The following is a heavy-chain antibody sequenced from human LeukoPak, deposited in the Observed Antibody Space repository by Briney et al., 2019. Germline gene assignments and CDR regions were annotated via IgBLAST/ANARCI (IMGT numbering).Heavy chain of an antibody. CDR3: ARGDSSGWYRLNYYYGMDV. V-gene: IGHV1-8*01. D-gene: IGHD6-19*01. J-gene: IGHJ6*02. CDR1: GYTFTSYD. Sequence: ASVKVSCKASGYTFTSYDINWVRQATGQGLEWMGWMNPNSGNTGYAQKFQGRVTMTRNTSISTAYMELSSLRSEDTAVYYCARGDSSGWYRLNYYYGMDVWGQGTTVTV. CDR2: MNPNSGNT.